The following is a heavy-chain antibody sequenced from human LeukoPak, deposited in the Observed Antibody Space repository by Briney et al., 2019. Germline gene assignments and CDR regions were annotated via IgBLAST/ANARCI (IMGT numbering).Heavy chain of an antibody. J-gene: IGHJ4*02. Sequence: GGSLRLSCAAPGFTVSSKYMNGVRQAPGEGLEWVSVIYSGGSTKDADSVKGRFTISRDNSKNTLSLQMNSRRADDTAVYYCIYGYTLDFWGQGTLVTVSS. CDR2: IYSGGST. D-gene: IGHD5-18*01. V-gene: IGHV3-53*01. CDR1: GFTVSSKY. CDR3: IYGYTLDF.